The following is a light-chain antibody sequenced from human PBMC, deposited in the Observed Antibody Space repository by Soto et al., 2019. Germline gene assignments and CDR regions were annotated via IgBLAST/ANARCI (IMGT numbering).Light chain of an antibody. V-gene: IGKV3-20*01. CDR1: QSVCSSY. Sequence: EIVLTQSPGTLSLSPGERATLSCRASQSVCSSYLAWYQQKPGQAPRLLIYGASSRATGIPDRFSGSGSGTDFTLTISRLEPEDFAVYYCQQYGSSSLTFGGGTKVEIK. CDR3: QQYGSSSLT. CDR2: GAS. J-gene: IGKJ4*01.